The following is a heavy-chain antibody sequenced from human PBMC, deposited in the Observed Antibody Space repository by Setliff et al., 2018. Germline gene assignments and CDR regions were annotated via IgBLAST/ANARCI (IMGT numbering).Heavy chain of an antibody. CDR1: GYTFTSYG. J-gene: IGHJ6*03. V-gene: IGHV1-18*01. Sequence: ASVKVPCKASGYTFTSYGISWVRQAPGQGLEWMGWISAYNGNTNYAQKLQGRVTMTTDTSTSTAYMELRSLRTDDTAVYYCARGPFVWSGHYMDVWGKGTTVTVSS. D-gene: IGHD3-3*01. CDR2: ISAYNGNT. CDR3: ARGPFVWSGHYMDV.